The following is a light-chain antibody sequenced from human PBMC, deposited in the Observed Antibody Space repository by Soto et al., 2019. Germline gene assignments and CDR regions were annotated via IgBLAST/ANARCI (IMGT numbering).Light chain of an antibody. V-gene: IGKV3-20*01. CDR3: QHYGSSPQT. J-gene: IGKJ1*01. CDR1: QSVSYSY. Sequence: EIVLTQSPGTLSLSPGERATLSCRASQSVSYSYLAWYQQVPGQAPRLLIYGTSSRATGIPDRFSGSGSGTDFTLTISRLEPEDFAVYYCQHYGSSPQTFGQGTKVEIK. CDR2: GTS.